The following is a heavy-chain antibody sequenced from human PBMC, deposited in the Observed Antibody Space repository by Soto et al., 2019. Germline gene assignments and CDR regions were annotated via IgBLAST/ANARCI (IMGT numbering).Heavy chain of an antibody. D-gene: IGHD3-3*01. J-gene: IGHJ6*02. Sequence: ASVKVSCKASGGTFSSYAISWVRQAPGQGLEWMGGIIPIFGTANYAQKFQGRVTTTADKSTSTAYMELSSLRSEDTAVYYCARDRIRLWSGYYNPYYYYGMDVWGQGTTVTV. V-gene: IGHV1-69*06. CDR1: GGTFSSYA. CDR3: ARDRIRLWSGYYNPYYYYGMDV. CDR2: IIPIFGTA.